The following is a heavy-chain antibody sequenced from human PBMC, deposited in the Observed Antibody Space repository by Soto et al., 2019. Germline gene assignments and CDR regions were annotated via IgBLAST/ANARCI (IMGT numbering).Heavy chain of an antibody. Sequence: SETLSLTCTVSGGSISSGDYYWSWIRQPAGKGLEWIGRMSSSGVTNYSPSLKSRVTMSVDMSKNQFSLKLSSVTATDAAVYYCARALDSSGWYGDDAFDIWGQGTMVTVSS. J-gene: IGHJ3*02. CDR2: MSSSGVT. V-gene: IGHV4-61*02. D-gene: IGHD6-19*01. CDR1: GGSISSGDYY. CDR3: ARALDSSGWYGDDAFDI.